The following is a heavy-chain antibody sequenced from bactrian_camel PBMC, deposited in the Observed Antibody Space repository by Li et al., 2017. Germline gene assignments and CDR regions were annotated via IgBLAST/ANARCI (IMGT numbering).Heavy chain of an antibody. J-gene: IGHJ4*01. Sequence: DVQLVESGGGSVNAGGSLTLSCVASGSGYISGTACMGWFRQVPGKEREGVAAIAPASGTTFYSDSVKGRFSISQDNAKNTVYLQMNSLQPEDTAMYYCAARRNLLGLHVCPLLAALYNGWGQGTQVTVS. V-gene: IGHV3S40*01. CDR3: AARRNLLGLHVCPLLAALYNG. D-gene: IGHD2*01. CDR1: GSGYISGTAC. CDR2: IAPASGTT.